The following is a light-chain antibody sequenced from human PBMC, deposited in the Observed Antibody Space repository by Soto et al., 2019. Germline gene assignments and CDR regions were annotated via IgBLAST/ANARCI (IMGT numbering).Light chain of an antibody. Sequence: QPVLTQPRSASGTPGQRVTISCSGSSSNIGSNTVNWYQQLPGTAPKLLISNNNQRPSGVPDRFSGSKSGTSASLAISGHQSEDEATSYCAAWDDSLNGRVFGGGTKLTVL. CDR1: SSNIGSNT. CDR3: AAWDDSLNGRV. CDR2: NNN. V-gene: IGLV1-44*01. J-gene: IGLJ3*02.